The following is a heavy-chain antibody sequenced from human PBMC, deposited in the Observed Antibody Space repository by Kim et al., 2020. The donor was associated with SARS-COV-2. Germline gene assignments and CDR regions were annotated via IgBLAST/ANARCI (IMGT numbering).Heavy chain of an antibody. V-gene: IGHV3-53*01. J-gene: IGHJ4*02. CDR2: IYSGGST. D-gene: IGHD3-22*01. Sequence: GGSLRLSCAASGFTVSSNYMSWVRQAPGKGLEWVSVIYSGGSTYYADSVKGRFTISRDNSKNTLYLQMNSLTAEDTAVYYCARGVSESSGYYIWGQRTLVTVSS. CDR3: ARGVSESSGYYI. CDR1: GFTVSSNY.